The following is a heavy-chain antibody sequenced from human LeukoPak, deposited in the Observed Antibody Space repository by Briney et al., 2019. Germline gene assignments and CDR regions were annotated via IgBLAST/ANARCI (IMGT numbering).Heavy chain of an antibody. V-gene: IGHV4-59*11. CDR3: ARRYNWDFVWFDP. Sequence: SETLSLTCTVSGASISSHYWNWIRQPPGRGLEWIGYIYYTGDTTYNSSLKSRVTMSIDTSKNQFALKLSSVTAAGTAVYYCARRYNWDFVWFDPWGQGTLVTVSS. CDR2: IYYTGDT. D-gene: IGHD1-7*01. J-gene: IGHJ5*02. CDR1: GASISSHY.